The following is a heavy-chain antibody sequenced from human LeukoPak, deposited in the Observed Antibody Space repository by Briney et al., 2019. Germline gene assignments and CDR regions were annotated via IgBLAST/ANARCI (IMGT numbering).Heavy chain of an antibody. CDR3: ARASIGYYGSGSYSFDY. CDR1: GYTFTSYY. Sequence: ASVKVSCKASGYTFTSYYMHWVRQAPGQGPEWMGIINPSGGSTSYAQKFQGRVTMTRDMSTSTVYMELSSLRSEDTAVYYCARASIGYYGSGSYSFDYWGQGTLVTVSS. D-gene: IGHD3-10*01. J-gene: IGHJ4*02. V-gene: IGHV1-46*01. CDR2: INPSGGST.